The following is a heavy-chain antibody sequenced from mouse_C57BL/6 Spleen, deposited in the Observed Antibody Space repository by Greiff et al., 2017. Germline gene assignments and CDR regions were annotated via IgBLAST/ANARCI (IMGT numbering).Heavy chain of an antibody. J-gene: IGHJ2*01. CDR2: IDPANGNT. Sequence: EVMLVESVAELVRPGASVKLSCTASGFNIKNTYMHWVKQRPEQGLEWIGRIDPANGNTKYAPKFQGKATITADTSSNTAYLQLSSLTSEDTAIYYCARPFYYGKDYFDYWGQGTTLTVSS. CDR3: ARPFYYGKDYFDY. D-gene: IGHD2-1*01. V-gene: IGHV14-3*01. CDR1: GFNIKNTY.